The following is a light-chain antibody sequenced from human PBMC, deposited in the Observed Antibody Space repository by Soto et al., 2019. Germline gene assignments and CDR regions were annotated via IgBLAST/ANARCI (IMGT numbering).Light chain of an antibody. CDR1: QSVSRNS. CDR2: GAS. CDR3: QQYGSSLYT. Sequence: EIVLTQSPGTLSLSPGESATLSCRASQSVSRNSLAWYQQKPGQAPRLLIYGASSRATGIPDRFSGSGSGIDFTLTMSRLEPEDFAVFYWQQYGSSLYTFGQGTKLEIK. V-gene: IGKV3-20*01. J-gene: IGKJ2*01.